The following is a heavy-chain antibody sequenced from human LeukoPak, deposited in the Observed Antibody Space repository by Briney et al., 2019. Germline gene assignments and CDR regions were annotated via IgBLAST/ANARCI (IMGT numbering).Heavy chain of an antibody. D-gene: IGHD2-21*02. CDR1: GGSVSSSSYY. CDR2: IYYSGST. J-gene: IGHJ1*01. V-gene: IGHV4-61*01. Sequence: SETLSLTCTVSGGSVSSSSYYWSWIRQPPGKGLEWIGYIYYSGSTNYNPSLKSRVTISVDTSKNQFSLKLSSVTAADTAVYYCAADCGGDCSSDHWGQGTLVTVSS. CDR3: AADCGGDCSSDH.